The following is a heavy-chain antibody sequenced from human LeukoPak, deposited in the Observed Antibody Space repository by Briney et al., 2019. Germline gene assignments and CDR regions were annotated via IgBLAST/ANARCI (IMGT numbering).Heavy chain of an antibody. V-gene: IGHV3-9*01. CDR1: GFTFDDYA. D-gene: IGHD6-6*01. CDR2: ISWNSGSI. Sequence: GGSLRLSCAASGFTFDDYAMHWVRQAPGKGLEWVSGISWNSGSIGYADPVKGRFTISRDNAKNSLYLQMNSLRAEDTALYYCAKGIAARALYFDYWGQGTLVTVSS. J-gene: IGHJ4*02. CDR3: AKGIAARALYFDY.